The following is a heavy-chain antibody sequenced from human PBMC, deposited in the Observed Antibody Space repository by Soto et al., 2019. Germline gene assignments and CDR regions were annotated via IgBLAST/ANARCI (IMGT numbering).Heavy chain of an antibody. D-gene: IGHD6-19*01. CDR1: GFTFSSYA. V-gene: IGHV3-30-3*01. J-gene: IGHJ4*02. CDR2: ISYDGSNK. Sequence: PGGSLRLSCAASGFTFSSYAMHWVRQAPGKGLEWVAVISYDGSNKYYADSVKGRFTISRDNSKNTLYLQMNSLRAEDTAVYYCAREPRQWLAGVRYYFDYWGQGTLVTVSS. CDR3: AREPRQWLAGVRYYFDY.